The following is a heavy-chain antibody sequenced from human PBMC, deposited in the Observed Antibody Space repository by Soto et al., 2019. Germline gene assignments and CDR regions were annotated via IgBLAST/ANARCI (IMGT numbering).Heavy chain of an antibody. CDR1: GFTFSSYS. CDR3: ARDKDWAFDY. CDR2: IFVSSTTI. Sequence: EVQLVESGGGLVQPGGSLRLSCVASGFTFSSYSMVWVRQAPGKGLEWIAYIFVSSTTIHYADSVKGRSTVSRDNTQNSLFLLMNSLRAEDTAIHYCARDKDWAFDYWGQGTQVIVSS. D-gene: IGHD3-9*01. V-gene: IGHV3-48*04. J-gene: IGHJ4*02.